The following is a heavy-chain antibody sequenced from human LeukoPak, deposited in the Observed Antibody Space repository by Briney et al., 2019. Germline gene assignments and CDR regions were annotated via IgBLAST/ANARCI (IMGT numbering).Heavy chain of an antibody. CDR2: IYYSGST. Sequence: NPSETLSLTCTVSGGSISSSSYYWGWIRQPPGKGLEWIGSIYYSGSTCYNPSLKSRVTISVDTSKNQFSLKLSSVTAADTAVYYCARDSMVRGVIITKPLDYWGQGTLVTVSS. CDR1: GGSISSSSYY. D-gene: IGHD3-10*01. CDR3: ARDSMVRGVIITKPLDY. V-gene: IGHV4-39*01. J-gene: IGHJ4*02.